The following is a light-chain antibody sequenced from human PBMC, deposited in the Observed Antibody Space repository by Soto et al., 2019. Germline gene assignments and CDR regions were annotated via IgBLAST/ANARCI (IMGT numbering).Light chain of an antibody. CDR1: SSDVGSYNL. CDR2: EVS. V-gene: IGLV2-23*02. CDR3: CSYAGSSTFYV. J-gene: IGLJ1*01. Sequence: QSALTQPASVSGSPGQSITISCTGTSSDVGSYNLVSWYQQHPGKAPKLMIYEVSKRPSGVSNRFSGSKSGNTASLTISGLQAEDEADYSCCSYAGSSTFYVFGTGTKVPV.